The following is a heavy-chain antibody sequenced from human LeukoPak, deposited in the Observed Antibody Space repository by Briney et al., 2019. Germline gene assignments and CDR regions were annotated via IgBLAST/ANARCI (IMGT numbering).Heavy chain of an antibody. Sequence: PGGSLRLSCAASGFTFSNAWMSWVRQAPGKGLEWVGRIKSKTDGGTTDYAAPVKGRFTISRDDSKNTLYLQLNSLKTEDTAVYYCTTDSRVDAFDIWGQGTMVTVSS. CDR3: TTDSRVDAFDI. CDR2: IKSKTDGGTT. V-gene: IGHV3-15*01. CDR1: GFTFSNAW. J-gene: IGHJ3*02.